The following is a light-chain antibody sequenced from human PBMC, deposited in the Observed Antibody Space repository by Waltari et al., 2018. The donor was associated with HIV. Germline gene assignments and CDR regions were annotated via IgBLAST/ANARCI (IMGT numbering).Light chain of an antibody. V-gene: IGKV2-28*01. CDR2: LGS. CDR1: QSLLQSNGYNY. J-gene: IGKJ4*01. Sequence: DIVMTQSPLSLPVTPGEPASISCRSSQSLLQSNGYNYLHWYLQKPGQSPQLLIYLGSNRASGVPDRFSGSGSGTYFTLKISRVGAEDVGVYYCMQALQTPTFGGGTKVEIK. CDR3: MQALQTPT.